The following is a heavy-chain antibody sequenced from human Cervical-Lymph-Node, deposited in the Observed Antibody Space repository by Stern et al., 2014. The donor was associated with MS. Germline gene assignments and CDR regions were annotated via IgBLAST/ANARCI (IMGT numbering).Heavy chain of an antibody. D-gene: IGHD5-24*01. Sequence: VQLVQSGAEVKKPGSSVKVSCKASGGTFSSLGISWVRQAPGQGLEWVGGIIPIFGITNYAQQLQDRVTITADTATSTAYMDLSSLRSEDTAVYYCASGLIPRDHYNYYGMEVWGQGTTVIVSS. V-gene: IGHV1-69*17. J-gene: IGHJ6*02. CDR1: GGTFSSLG. CDR2: IIPIFGIT. CDR3: ASGLIPRDHYNYYGMEV.